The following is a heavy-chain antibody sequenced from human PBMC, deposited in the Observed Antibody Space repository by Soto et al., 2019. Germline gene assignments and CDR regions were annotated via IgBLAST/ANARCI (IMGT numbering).Heavy chain of an antibody. CDR2: IIPIFGTA. D-gene: IGHD3-10*01. J-gene: IGHJ5*02. CDR3: ARGNPDGSGSYVRGWFDP. CDR1: GGTFSSYA. Sequence: QVQLVQSGAEVKKPGSSVKVSCKASGGTFSSYAISWVRQAPGHRLEWMVGIIPIFGTANYAQKFQGRVTITADESTSTAYMELSSLRSEDTAVYYCARGNPDGSGSYVRGWFDPWGQGSLVTVSS. V-gene: IGHV1-69*12.